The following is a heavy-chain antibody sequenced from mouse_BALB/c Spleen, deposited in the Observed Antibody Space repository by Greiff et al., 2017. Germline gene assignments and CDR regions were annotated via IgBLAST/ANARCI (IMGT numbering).Heavy chain of an antibody. J-gene: IGHJ3*01. CDR3: ARGDYEAAWFAY. V-gene: IGHV5-6-5*01. Sequence: EVQGVESGGGLVQPGGSRKLSCAASGFTFSSYAMSWVRQTPEKRLEWVASISSGGSTYYPDSVKGRFTISRDNARNILYLQMSSLRSEDTAMYYWARGDYEAAWFAYWGQGTLVTVSA. CDR2: ISSGGST. CDR1: GFTFSSYA. D-gene: IGHD2-4*01.